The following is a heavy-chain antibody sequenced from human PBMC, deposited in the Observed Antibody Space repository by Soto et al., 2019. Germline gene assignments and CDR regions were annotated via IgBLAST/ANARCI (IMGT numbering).Heavy chain of an antibody. V-gene: IGHV1-69*13. D-gene: IGHD6-6*01. CDR3: AGENPRSSSGYFDY. CDR1: GGTFSSYA. CDR2: IIPIFGTA. J-gene: IGHJ4*02. Sequence: ASVKVSSKASGGTFSSYAISWVRQAPGQGLEWMGGIIPIFGTANYAQKFQGSVSITADESTITAYMELSSLRSEDSAVYYCAGENPRSSSGYFDYWGQGTLVTVSS.